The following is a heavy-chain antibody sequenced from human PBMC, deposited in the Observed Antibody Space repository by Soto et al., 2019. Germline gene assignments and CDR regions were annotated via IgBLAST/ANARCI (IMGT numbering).Heavy chain of an antibody. J-gene: IGHJ2*01. Sequence: EMQLLESGGGLVQPGGSLRLSCAASGFTFSCCAMSWVRQAPGRGLEWVSTIHGGADYTHYTDSVKGRFTISRDNSRNTVFLQMNSLTAGDTAIYYCAKNRGPGSYTRWSFNVWGRGTPVTVSS. D-gene: IGHD1-26*01. CDR1: GFTFSCCA. CDR2: IHGGADYT. V-gene: IGHV3-23*01. CDR3: AKNRGPGSYTRWSFNV.